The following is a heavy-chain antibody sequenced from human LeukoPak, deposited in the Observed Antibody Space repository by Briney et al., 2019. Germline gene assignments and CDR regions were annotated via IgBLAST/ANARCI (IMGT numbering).Heavy chain of an antibody. CDR2: IDSSGVTT. CDR3: AKVGDNWDFDY. J-gene: IGHJ4*02. D-gene: IGHD3-16*01. Sequence: GGSLRLSCAASRFTFSINAMSWVRQAPGKGLEWVSAIDSSGVTTYYADSVKGRFTISRDNSKNTLYLQMNSLRTEDTAVYYCAKVGDNWDFDYWGQGTLVSVSS. V-gene: IGHV3-23*01. CDR1: RFTFSINA.